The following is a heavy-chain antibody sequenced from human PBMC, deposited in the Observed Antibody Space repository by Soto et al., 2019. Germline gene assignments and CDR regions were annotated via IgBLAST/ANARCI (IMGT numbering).Heavy chain of an antibody. J-gene: IGHJ4*02. V-gene: IGHV4-30-2*01. D-gene: IGHD6-19*01. CDR3: ARGSVAGSGWYLDY. CDR2: IHYSGST. CDR1: GGSISSGGYS. Sequence: SETLSLTCAVSGGSISSGGYSWSWIRQPPGKGLEWIGYIHYSGSTYYNPSLKSRVTIPVDRSKNQFSLKLGSVTVADTAVYYCARGSVAGSGWYLDYWGQGTLVTVSA.